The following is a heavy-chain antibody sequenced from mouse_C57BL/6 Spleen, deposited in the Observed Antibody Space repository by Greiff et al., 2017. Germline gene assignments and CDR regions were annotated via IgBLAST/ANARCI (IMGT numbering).Heavy chain of an antibody. V-gene: IGHV1-69*01. CDR2: IDPSDSYT. J-gene: IGHJ4*01. Sequence: QVQLQQPGAELVMPGASVKLSCKASGYTFTSYWMHWVKQRPGQGLEWIGDIDPSDSYTNYNQKFEGKSTLTVDKSSSTAYMQLSSLTSEDSAVYYCARSGSSYDYYAMDYWGQGTSVTVSS. CDR3: ARSGSSYDYYAMDY. D-gene: IGHD1-1*01. CDR1: GYTFTSYW.